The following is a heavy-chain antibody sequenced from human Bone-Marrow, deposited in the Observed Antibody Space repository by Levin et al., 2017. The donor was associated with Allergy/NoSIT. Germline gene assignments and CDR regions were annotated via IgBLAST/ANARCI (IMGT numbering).Heavy chain of an antibody. CDR2: ITKDGSKK. CDR1: GFTFSDYG. V-gene: IGHV3-30*03. Sequence: GESLKISCAVSGFTFSDYGMHWVRQAPGKGLEWVASITKDGSKKYYLDSVKGRSTLSRDSSKNTVSLQMNSLTADDTAVYFCGREHPEAVVDPWGQGTLVSASS. J-gene: IGHJ5*02. CDR3: GREHPEAVVDP.